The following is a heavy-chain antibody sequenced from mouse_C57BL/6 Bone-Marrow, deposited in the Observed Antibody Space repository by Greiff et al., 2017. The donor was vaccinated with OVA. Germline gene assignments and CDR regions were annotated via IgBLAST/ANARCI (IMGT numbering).Heavy chain of an antibody. D-gene: IGHD2-2*01. V-gene: IGHV3-1*01. CDR1: GYSITSGYD. CDR2: ISYSGST. CDR3: ARGGYAWFAY. Sequence: EVQLVESGPGMVKPSQSLSLTCTVTGYSITSGYDWHWIRHFPGNKLEWMGYISYSGSTNYNPSLKSRISITHDTSKNHFFLKLNSVTTEDTATYYCARGGYAWFAYWGQGTLVTVSA. J-gene: IGHJ3*01.